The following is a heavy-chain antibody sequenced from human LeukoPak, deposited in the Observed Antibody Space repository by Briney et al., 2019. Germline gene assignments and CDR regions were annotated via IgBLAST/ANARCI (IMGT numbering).Heavy chain of an antibody. J-gene: IGHJ3*02. Sequence: GESLRISCKGSGYSFTSYWISWVRQMPGKGLEWMGRIDPSDSYTNYSPSFQGHVTISADKSISTAYLQWSSLKASDTAMYYCARSVDGFGELLNAFDIWGQGTMVTVSS. CDR1: GYSFTSYW. CDR3: ARSVDGFGELLNAFDI. CDR2: IDPSDSYT. D-gene: IGHD3-10*01. V-gene: IGHV5-10-1*01.